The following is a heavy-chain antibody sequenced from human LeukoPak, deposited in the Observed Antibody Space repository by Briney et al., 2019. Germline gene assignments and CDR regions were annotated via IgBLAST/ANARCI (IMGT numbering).Heavy chain of an antibody. CDR2: IKQDGTEK. V-gene: IGHV3-7*05. CDR1: GFTFSGNW. CDR3: ARGHYGMDV. J-gene: IGHJ6*02. Sequence: GGSLRLSCAASGFTFSGNWMTWVRQAPGKGLEWVANIKQDGTEKYSMDPVKGRFTISRDNAKNSLYLQMNSLRAEDTAVYYCARGHYGMDVWGQGTTVTVSS.